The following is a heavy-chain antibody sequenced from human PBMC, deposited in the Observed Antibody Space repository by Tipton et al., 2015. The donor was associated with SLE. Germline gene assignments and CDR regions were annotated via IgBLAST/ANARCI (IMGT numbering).Heavy chain of an antibody. CDR2: INPGKGNT. CDR3: ARVRVDTAMGVFDF. D-gene: IGHD5-18*01. CDR1: GYTFTSYA. J-gene: IGHJ4*02. V-gene: IGHV1-3*01. Sequence: QLVQSGPEVKKPGASVKVSCKASGYTFTSYAMHWVRQDPGQRLEWMGWINPGKGNTHYSQKLQGRVTMTSDTSTSTAYMELRSLRSDDTAIYYCARVRVDTAMGVFDFWGQGTLVTVSS.